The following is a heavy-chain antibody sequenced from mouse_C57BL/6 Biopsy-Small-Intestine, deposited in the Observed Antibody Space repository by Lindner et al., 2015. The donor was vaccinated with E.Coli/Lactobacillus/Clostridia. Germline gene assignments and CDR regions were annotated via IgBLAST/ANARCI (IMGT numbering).Heavy chain of an antibody. Sequence: SVKVSCKASGYSFIDYYLHWVRQAPGQGFEWVGSINPNSGGTNYAQKFQGRVTMTRDTSIGTAYMELSGLRSEDTAMYYCASEIGIVGTQVNFWGQGTLVTVSS. CDR1: GYSFIDYY. CDR2: INPNSGGT. CDR3: ASEIGIVGTQVNF. J-gene: IGHJ4*01. D-gene: IGHD1-3*01. V-gene: IGHV1-72*04.